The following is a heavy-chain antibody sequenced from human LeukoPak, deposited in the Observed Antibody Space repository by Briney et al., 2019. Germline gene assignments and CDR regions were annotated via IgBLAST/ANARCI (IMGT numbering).Heavy chain of an antibody. V-gene: IGHV3-43D*03. D-gene: IGHD2-15*01. Sequence: GGSLRLSCAASGFTFDDYAMHWVRQGPVKGLEWVSVISEDGGSSYYADSVKGRFTISRDNSKSSLYLQMNSLRPEDSALYYCAKLGGYCSAGRCIHDPDIDYWGQGTLVTVSS. CDR2: ISEDGGSS. CDR1: GFTFDDYA. CDR3: AKLGGYCSAGRCIHDPDIDY. J-gene: IGHJ4*02.